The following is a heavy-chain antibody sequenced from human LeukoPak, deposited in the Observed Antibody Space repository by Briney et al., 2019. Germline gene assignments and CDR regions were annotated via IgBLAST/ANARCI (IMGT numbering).Heavy chain of an antibody. CDR2: IRSKAYGETA. CDR3: TRDRGAYNLYDY. D-gene: IGHD1-1*01. Sequence: GGSLRLSCTASGFTFGDYAMSWIRQAPGKGLEWVGFIRSKAYGETADYAASVKGRFTISRDDSKAIAYLQMNSLKTEDSAVYHCTRDRGAYNLYDYWGQGTLVTVSS. CDR1: GFTFGDYA. J-gene: IGHJ4*02. V-gene: IGHV3-49*03.